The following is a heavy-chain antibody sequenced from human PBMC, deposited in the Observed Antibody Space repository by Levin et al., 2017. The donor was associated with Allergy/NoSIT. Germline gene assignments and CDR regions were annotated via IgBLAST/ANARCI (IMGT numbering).Heavy chain of an antibody. CDR3: ARPRGGFYDSGSFDS. CDR1: GGTLRNYP. V-gene: IGHV1-69*13. CDR2: IIPAFVST. Sequence: SVKVSCKAFGGTLRNYPISWVRQAPGQGLEWMGGIIPAFVSTNYAHTVQGRVTITADESTRTAYMQMHSLRAEDTAVYFCARPRGGFYDSGSFDSWGQGTLVTVSS. J-gene: IGHJ4*02. D-gene: IGHD3-10*01.